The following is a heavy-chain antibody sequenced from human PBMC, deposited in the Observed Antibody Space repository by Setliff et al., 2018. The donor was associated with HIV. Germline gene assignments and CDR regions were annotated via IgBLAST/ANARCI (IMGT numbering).Heavy chain of an antibody. CDR2: IYYSGST. CDR3: GRGPPATGFSRELDY. J-gene: IGHJ4*02. Sequence: SETLSLTCTVSGGSMSSYYWSWIRQPPGKGLEWVGYIYYSGSTNYNPSLKSRVSISVDTSKNQFSLKLSSVTAADTAMYYCGRGPPATGFSRELDYWGQGTLVTVSS. D-gene: IGHD3-9*01. CDR1: GGSMSSYY. V-gene: IGHV4-59*01.